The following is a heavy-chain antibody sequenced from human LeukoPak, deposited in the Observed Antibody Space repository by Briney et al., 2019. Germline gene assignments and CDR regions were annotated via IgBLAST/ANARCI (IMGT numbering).Heavy chain of an antibody. CDR3: ASLGRRDAFDL. J-gene: IGHJ3*01. CDR1: GGSISSGSYY. D-gene: IGHD3-16*01. Sequence: SQTLSLTCTVSGGSISSGSYYWSWIRQPAGKGLEWIGRIYTSGSTNYNPSLKSRVTISVDTSKNQFLLKLSSVTAADTAVYYCASLGRRDAFDLWGQGTMVTVSS. V-gene: IGHV4-61*02. CDR2: IYTSGST.